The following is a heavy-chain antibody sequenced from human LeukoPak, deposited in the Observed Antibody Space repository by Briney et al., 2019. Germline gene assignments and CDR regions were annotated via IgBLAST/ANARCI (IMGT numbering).Heavy chain of an antibody. CDR1: GGSISSYY. CDR2: IYYSGST. D-gene: IGHD1-1*01. CDR3: ERTTQYYYYMDV. Sequence: SETLSLTCTVSGGSISSYYWSWIRQPPGKGLEWIGYIYYSGSTNYNPSLKSRVTISVDTSKNQFSLKLSSVTAADTAVYYCERTTQYYYYMDVWGKGTTVTVSS. J-gene: IGHJ6*03. V-gene: IGHV4-59*01.